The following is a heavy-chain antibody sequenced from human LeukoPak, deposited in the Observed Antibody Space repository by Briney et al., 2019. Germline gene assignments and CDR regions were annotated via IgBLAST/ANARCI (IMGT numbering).Heavy chain of an antibody. CDR1: GGSISSYY. D-gene: IGHD3-10*01. CDR2: IYYSGST. V-gene: IGHV4-59*01. CDR3: ASHQHYGSGHMDV. J-gene: IGHJ6*03. Sequence: PSETLSLTCTVSGGSISSYYWSWIRQPPGKGLEWIGYIYYSGSTNYNPSLKSRVTISVDTSKNQFSLKLSSVTAADTAVYYCASHQHYGSGHMDVWGKGATVTISS.